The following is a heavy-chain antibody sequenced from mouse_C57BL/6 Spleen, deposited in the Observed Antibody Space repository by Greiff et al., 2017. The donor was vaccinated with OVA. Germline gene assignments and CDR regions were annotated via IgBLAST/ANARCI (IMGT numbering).Heavy chain of an antibody. CDR3: ARSPYDGYYVAWFAY. Sequence: VQLQQPGAELVMPGASVKLSCKASGYTFTSYWMHWVKQRPGQGLEWIGEIDPSDSYTNYNQKFKGKSTLTVDKSSSTAYMQLSSLTSEDSAVYYCARSPYDGYYVAWFAYWGQGTLVTVSA. CDR1: GYTFTSYW. V-gene: IGHV1-69*01. CDR2: IDPSDSYT. D-gene: IGHD2-3*01. J-gene: IGHJ3*01.